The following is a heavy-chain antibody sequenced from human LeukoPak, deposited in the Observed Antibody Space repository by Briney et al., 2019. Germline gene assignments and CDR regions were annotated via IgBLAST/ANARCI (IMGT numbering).Heavy chain of an antibody. CDR2: IYYSGST. CDR1: GGSISSSSYY. J-gene: IGHJ4*02. CDR3: ARDRRVQLWSPAGFDY. Sequence: SETLSLTCTVSGGSISSSSYYWGWIRQPPGKGLERIGSIYYSGSTYYNPSLKSRVTISVDTSKNQFSLKLSSVTAADTAVYYCARDRRVQLWSPAGFDYWGQGTLVTVSS. V-gene: IGHV4-39*02. D-gene: IGHD5-18*01.